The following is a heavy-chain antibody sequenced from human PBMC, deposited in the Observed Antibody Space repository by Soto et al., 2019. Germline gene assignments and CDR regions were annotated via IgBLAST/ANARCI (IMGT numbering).Heavy chain of an antibody. CDR1: GFTFSSYA. CDR2: VRGNGDPP. D-gene: IGHD5-12*01. J-gene: IGHJ4*02. CDR3: VKSRGGNNFYFFD. Sequence: PGGSLRRSWSASGFTFSSYAMHWVRQAPGKGLEYVSGVRGNGDPPFYADSVKGRFTISRDNSKNTLYLQMSSLSADDTAVYYCVKSRGGNNFYFFDWGQGALATVSS. V-gene: IGHV3-64D*06.